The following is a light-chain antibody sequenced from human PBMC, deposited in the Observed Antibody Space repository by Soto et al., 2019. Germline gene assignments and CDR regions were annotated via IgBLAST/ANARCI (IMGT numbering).Light chain of an antibody. V-gene: IGKV3-11*01. CDR3: QQRSNWPLT. J-gene: IGKJ4*01. CDR2: DAS. CDR1: QSVGSN. Sequence: EIVLTQSPATLSLSPGEGATLSCRASQSVGSNLAWYQQKPGQAPRLLIYDASNRATGTPARISGSGSATDFTLTISSLEAEDFAVYYCQQRSNWPLTFGGGTKVEIK.